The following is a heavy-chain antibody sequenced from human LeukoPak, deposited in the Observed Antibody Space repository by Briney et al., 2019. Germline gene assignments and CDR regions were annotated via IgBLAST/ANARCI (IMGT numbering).Heavy chain of an antibody. CDR2: IIPIFGTA. CDR1: GYTFTGYY. D-gene: IGHD5-24*01. Sequence: GASVKVSCKASGYTFTGYYMHWVRQAPGQGLEWMGGIIPIFGTANYAQKFQGRVTITADKSTSTAYMELSSLRSEDTAFYYCATDHSMANTAWWFDPWGQGTLVTVSS. CDR3: ATDHSMANTAWWFDP. V-gene: IGHV1-69*06. J-gene: IGHJ5*02.